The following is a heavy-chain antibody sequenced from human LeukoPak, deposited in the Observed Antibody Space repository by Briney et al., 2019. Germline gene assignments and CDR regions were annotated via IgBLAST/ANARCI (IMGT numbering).Heavy chain of an antibody. Sequence: GSLRLSCAASGFTFSSYSMNWIRQPPGKGLEWIGEINHSGSTNYNPSLKSRVTISVDTSKNQFSLKLSSVTAADTAVYYCARFYGYVDYWGQGTLVTVSS. CDR3: ARFYGYVDY. D-gene: IGHD5-18*01. CDR1: GFTFSSYS. J-gene: IGHJ4*02. V-gene: IGHV4-34*01. CDR2: INHSGST.